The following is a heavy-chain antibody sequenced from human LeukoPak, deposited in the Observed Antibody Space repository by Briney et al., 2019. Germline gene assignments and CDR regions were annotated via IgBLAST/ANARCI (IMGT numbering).Heavy chain of an antibody. Sequence: PSETLSLTCTVSGGSISSGSYYWSWIRQPAGKGLEWIGHIYISGGTNYNPSLKSRVTISIDMSKNHFSLRLNSVTAADTAVYYCARDARAGYTSNLDQWGQGTLVTVSS. CDR3: ARDARAGYTSNLDQ. CDR1: GGSISSGSYY. D-gene: IGHD4-11*01. CDR2: IYISGGT. V-gene: IGHV4-61*09. J-gene: IGHJ4*02.